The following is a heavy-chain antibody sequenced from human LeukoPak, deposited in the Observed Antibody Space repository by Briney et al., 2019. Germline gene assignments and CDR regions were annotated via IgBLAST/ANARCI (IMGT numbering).Heavy chain of an antibody. D-gene: IGHD6-13*01. CDR2: MNPNSGNT. Sequence: ASVKVSCKASGYTFTTYNINWVRQATGQGLEWMGWMNPNSGNTGYAQKFQGRVTMTRNTSISTAYMELSSLRSEDTAVYYCARGRIAAAGQTYWGQGTLVTVSS. V-gene: IGHV1-8*02. CDR3: ARGRIAAAGQTY. J-gene: IGHJ4*02. CDR1: GYTFTTYN.